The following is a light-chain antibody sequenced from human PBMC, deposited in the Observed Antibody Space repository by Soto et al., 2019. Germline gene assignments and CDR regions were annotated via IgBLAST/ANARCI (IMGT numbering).Light chain of an antibody. V-gene: IGKV3-11*01. Sequence: EIVLTQSPATLSLSPGERATLSCRASQNVITYLAWYQQKPGQAPRLLIYDASNRATGIPARFSGSGSGTDFTLTISSLEPEDFAVYYCQQRSNWPRTFGQGTKVEIK. CDR2: DAS. J-gene: IGKJ1*01. CDR1: QNVITY. CDR3: QQRSNWPRT.